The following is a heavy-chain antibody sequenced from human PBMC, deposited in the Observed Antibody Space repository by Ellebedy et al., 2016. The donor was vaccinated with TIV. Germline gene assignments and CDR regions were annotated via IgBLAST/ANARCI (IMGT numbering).Heavy chain of an antibody. D-gene: IGHD2-15*01. Sequence: SGPTLVKPTQTLTLTCTFSGFSLSISGVGVGWIRQPPGKALEWLALIYWNDDKRYSPSLKSRLTITKDTSKNQVVLTMTNIDPVDTATYYCAHYVLSWVYCSGGDCYSPGAFDIWGQGTMVTVSS. CDR2: IYWNDDK. CDR3: AHYVLSWVYCSGGDCYSPGAFDI. V-gene: IGHV2-5*01. J-gene: IGHJ3*02. CDR1: GFSLSISGVG.